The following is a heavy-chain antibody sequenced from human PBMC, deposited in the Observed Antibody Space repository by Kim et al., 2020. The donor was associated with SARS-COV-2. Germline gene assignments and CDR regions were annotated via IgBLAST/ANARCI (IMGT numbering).Heavy chain of an antibody. D-gene: IGHD6-19*01. Sequence: ASVKVSCKASGYTFTSYAMHWVRQAPGQRLEWMGWINAGNGNTKYSQKFQGRVTITRDTSASTAYMELSSLRSEDTAVYYCARDPGQYQWLSGNLDYWGQGTLVTVSS. CDR1: GYTFTSYA. CDR2: INAGNGNT. J-gene: IGHJ4*02. CDR3: ARDPGQYQWLSGNLDY. V-gene: IGHV1-3*01.